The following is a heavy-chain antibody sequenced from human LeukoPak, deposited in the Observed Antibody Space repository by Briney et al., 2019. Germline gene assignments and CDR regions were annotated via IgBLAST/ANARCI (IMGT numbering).Heavy chain of an antibody. CDR1: GYTFTGYN. CDR3: ARNYYDSSGYYQNWFDP. CDR2: INPNSGGT. J-gene: IGHJ5*02. Sequence: ASLKVSCKASGYTFTGYNMHWVRQAPGQGLERIGWINPNSGGTNYAQKFQGRVTMTRDTSISTAYMELSRLRSDDTAVYYCARNYYDSSGYYQNWFDPWGQGTLVTVSS. D-gene: IGHD3-22*01. V-gene: IGHV1-2*02.